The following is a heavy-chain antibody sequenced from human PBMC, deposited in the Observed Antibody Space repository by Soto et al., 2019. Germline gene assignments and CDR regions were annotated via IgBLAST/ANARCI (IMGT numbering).Heavy chain of an antibody. CDR3: ATGTYDSSGYYTAPDY. Sequence: EVQLVESGGGLVQPGRSLRLSCAASGFSFDDYAMHWVRQAPGRGLEWVSGITWSSGYIGYADSVKGRFTISKDNAKNSLDLKMNSLRPEDTAVYYCATGTYDSSGYYTAPDYWGQGTLVTVSS. CDR1: GFSFDDYA. J-gene: IGHJ4*02. D-gene: IGHD3-22*01. CDR2: ITWSSGYI. V-gene: IGHV3-9*01.